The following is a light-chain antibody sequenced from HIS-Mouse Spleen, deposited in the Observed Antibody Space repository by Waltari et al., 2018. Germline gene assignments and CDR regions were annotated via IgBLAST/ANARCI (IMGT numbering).Light chain of an antibody. V-gene: IGKV3-20*01. CDR3: QQYGSSPPWT. CDR2: GAS. Sequence: DIVLPQSPGTLSLSPGERATLSCRTSQSVSSSYLAWYQQKPCQAARLLIYGASSRATGIPDRVSGSGSGTDFTLTISRLEPEDFAVYYCQQYGSSPPWTFGQGTKVEIK. CDR1: QSVSSSY. J-gene: IGKJ1*01.